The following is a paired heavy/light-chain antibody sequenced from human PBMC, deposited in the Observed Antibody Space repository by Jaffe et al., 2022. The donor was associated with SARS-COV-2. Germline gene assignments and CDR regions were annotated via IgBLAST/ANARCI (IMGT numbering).Heavy chain of an antibody. CDR2: ISTSGSIM. D-gene: IGHD6-13*01. CDR1: GFSYSEYY. V-gene: IGHV3-11*01. Sequence: QVQLVESGGGLVKPGGSLRLSCAASGFSYSEYYMTWIRQAPGKGLEWISHISTSGSIMAYADSVKGRFTISRDNAKKSLYLEMNSLSADDTAVYYCAREERSSTWSPVGDNFYYYIDVCGKGTTVTVSS. J-gene: IGHJ6*03. CDR3: AREERSSTWSPVGDNFYYYIDV.
Light chain of an antibody. CDR3: LQYSNWPPYT. Sequence: KVMTQSPATLSVSPGETATLSCRASQSVNNNLAWYQQKPGQAPRLLIFGASTRATGIPSRFSGSGFGTEFTLTISTLQPEDSAVYYCLQYSNWPPYTFGQGTKLEIK. CDR2: GAS. J-gene: IGKJ2*01. V-gene: IGKV3-15*01. CDR1: QSVNNN.